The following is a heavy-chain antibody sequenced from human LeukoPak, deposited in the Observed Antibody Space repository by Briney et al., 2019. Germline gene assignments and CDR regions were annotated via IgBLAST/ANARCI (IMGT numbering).Heavy chain of an antibody. V-gene: IGHV4-34*01. CDR2: VNHSGST. CDR3: ARGQRSDAGWGLYYYYYYIDV. Sequence: SETLSLTCAVYGGSFRGYYWSWIRQPPGKGLEWIGEVNHSGSTNYNPSLKSRVTISVDTSKNQFSLKLSSATAADTAVYYCARGQRSDAGWGLYYYYYYIDVWGKGTTVTVSS. CDR1: GGSFRGYY. D-gene: IGHD3-10*01. J-gene: IGHJ6*03.